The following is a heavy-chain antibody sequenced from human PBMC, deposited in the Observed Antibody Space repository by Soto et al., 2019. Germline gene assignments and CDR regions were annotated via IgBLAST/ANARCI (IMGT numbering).Heavy chain of an antibody. CDR2: IYYSGST. D-gene: IGHD3-22*01. J-gene: IGHJ5*01. CDR1: GDSISSSNYY. CDR3: ARDLDDSVGYTWFDS. Sequence: SETLSLTCTVSGDSISSSNYYWGWIRQPPGKGLEWIGSIYYSGSTYYNPSLKSRVTISIDMSKKQFSLKLTSLTSADTAVYYCARDLDDSVGYTWFDSWSQGTMVTVYS. V-gene: IGHV4-39*07.